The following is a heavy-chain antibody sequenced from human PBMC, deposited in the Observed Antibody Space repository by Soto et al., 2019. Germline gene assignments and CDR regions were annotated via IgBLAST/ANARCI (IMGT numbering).Heavy chain of an antibody. V-gene: IGHV1-69*01. D-gene: IGHD4-17*01. CDR2: IIPIFGTA. J-gene: IGHJ4*02. CDR1: GGTFSSYA. Sequence: QVQLVQSGAEVKKSGSSVKVSCKASGGTFSSYAISWVRQAPGQGLEWMGGIIPIFGTANYAQKFQGRVTITADESTSTAYMELSSLRSEDTAVYYCARDLSYGDYNQGFDYWGQGTLVTVSS. CDR3: ARDLSYGDYNQGFDY.